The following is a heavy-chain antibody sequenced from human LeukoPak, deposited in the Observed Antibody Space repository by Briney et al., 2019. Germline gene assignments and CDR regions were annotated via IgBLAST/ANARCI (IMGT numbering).Heavy chain of an antibody. CDR1: GFTIRNYN. J-gene: IGHJ4*02. V-gene: IGHV3-21*01. Sequence: GGSLRLSCAASGFTIRNYNMNWVRQAPGKGLEWVSSISSSGSYIYYADSVKGRFTISRDNAKNSLYLQMNSLRAEDTAVYYCARWDCGGGSCRSPHDYWGQGTLVTVSS. CDR2: ISSSGSYI. D-gene: IGHD2-15*01. CDR3: ARWDCGGGSCRSPHDY.